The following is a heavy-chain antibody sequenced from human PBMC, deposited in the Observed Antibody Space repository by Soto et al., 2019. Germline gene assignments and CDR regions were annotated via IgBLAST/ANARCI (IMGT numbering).Heavy chain of an antibody. CDR1: GFTFSSDG. Sequence: PGGSLRLSCAASGFTFSSDGMHWVRQAPGKGLEWVAVISYDGSYQYYVDSVKGRFTISRDNSKNTLYLQMNSLRAEDTAVYYCAKSGGNGWFADAFDVWGQGTMVTVSS. D-gene: IGHD6-19*01. J-gene: IGHJ3*01. CDR3: AKSGGNGWFADAFDV. V-gene: IGHV3-30*18. CDR2: ISYDGSYQ.